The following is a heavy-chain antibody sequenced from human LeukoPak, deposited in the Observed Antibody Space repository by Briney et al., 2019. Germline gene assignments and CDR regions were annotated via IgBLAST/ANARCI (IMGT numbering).Heavy chain of an antibody. CDR3: AKGSGSGWFYYYYGMDV. V-gene: IGHV3-64D*06. CDR1: GFTFSSYA. D-gene: IGHD6-19*01. J-gene: IGHJ6*04. CDR2: ISSNGGST. Sequence: PGGSLRLSCSASGFTFSSYAMHWVRQAPGKGLEYVSAISSNGGSTYYADSVKGRFTISRDNSKNTLYLQMSSLRAEDTAVYYCAKGSGSGWFYYYYGMDVWGKGTTVTVSS.